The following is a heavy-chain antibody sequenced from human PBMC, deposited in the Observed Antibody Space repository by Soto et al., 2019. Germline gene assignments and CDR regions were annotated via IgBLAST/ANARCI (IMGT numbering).Heavy chain of an antibody. CDR2: ISGSGGST. Sequence: EVQLLESGGGLVQPGGSLRLSCEASGFTFSSYAMRWVRQAPGKGLEWVSAISGSGGSTYYADSVKGRFTISRDNSKNTLDLQMNSLRAEDMAVYYCAKDHFKAVAGIFDYWGQGTLVTVSS. CDR1: GFTFSSYA. J-gene: IGHJ4*02. CDR3: AKDHFKAVAGIFDY. D-gene: IGHD6-19*01. V-gene: IGHV3-23*01.